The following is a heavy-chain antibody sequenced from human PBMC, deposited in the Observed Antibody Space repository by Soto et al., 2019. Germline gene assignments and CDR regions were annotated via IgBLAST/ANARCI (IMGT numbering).Heavy chain of an antibody. D-gene: IGHD3-22*01. CDR3: AKGRESSGSYRPFDY. Sequence: EVQVLESGGGLGQPGGSLRLSCAASGFTFSSYAMSWVRQAPGKGLEWVSAISGGGVATNYADSVKGRFTISRDNYKNTLYLQMNSLRAEDTAVYYCAKGRESSGSYRPFDYWGQGTLVTVSS. V-gene: IGHV3-23*01. J-gene: IGHJ4*02. CDR1: GFTFSSYA. CDR2: ISGGGVAT.